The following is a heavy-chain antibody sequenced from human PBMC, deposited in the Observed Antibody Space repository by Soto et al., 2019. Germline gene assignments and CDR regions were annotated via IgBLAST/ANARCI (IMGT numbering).Heavy chain of an antibody. CDR1: GGSFSGCY. D-gene: IGHD2-2*02. Sequence: SETLSLTCAVYGGSFSGCYWTWIRQPPGKGLEWIGEIHPSGSTNYNPSLKSRVTISADTSKNQFPLKLTSVTAADTAVYYCAKGDNLGPYTGYAFDPWGQGTLVTVSS. J-gene: IGHJ5*02. CDR2: IHPSGST. CDR3: AKGDNLGPYTGYAFDP. V-gene: IGHV4-34*01.